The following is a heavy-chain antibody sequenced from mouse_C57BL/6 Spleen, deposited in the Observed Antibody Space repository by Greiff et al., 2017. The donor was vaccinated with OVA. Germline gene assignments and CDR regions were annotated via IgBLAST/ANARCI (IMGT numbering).Heavy chain of an antibody. V-gene: IGHV1-69*01. CDR2: IDPSDSYT. J-gene: IGHJ3*01. CDR3: ARSGDGSWFAY. Sequence: QVQLKQPGAELVMPGASVKLSCKASGYTFTSYWMHWVKQRPGPGLEWIGEIDPSDSYTNYNQKFKGKSTLTVDKSSSTAYMQLSSLTSEDSAVYYCARSGDGSWFAYWGQGTLVTVSA. D-gene: IGHD2-3*01. CDR1: GYTFTSYW.